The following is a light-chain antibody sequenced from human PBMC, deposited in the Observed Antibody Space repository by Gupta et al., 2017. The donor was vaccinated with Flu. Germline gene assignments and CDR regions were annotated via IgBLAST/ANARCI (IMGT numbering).Light chain of an antibody. CDR1: QGISID. J-gene: IGKJ3*01. Sequence: DIQLTQSPSFLSASVGDRVTITCRASQGISIDLAWSHQKPGNTPNLLLYGASTLHTGVPSRFSGSGSGTXFTLTIXSLKPEDFGTYYCQRRNNYRFTFGXGTKVDIK. CDR3: QRRNNYRFT. CDR2: GAS. V-gene: IGKV1-9*01.